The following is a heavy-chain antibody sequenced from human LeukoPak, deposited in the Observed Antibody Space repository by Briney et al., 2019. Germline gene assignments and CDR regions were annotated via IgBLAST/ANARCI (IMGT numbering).Heavy chain of an antibody. CDR1: GFTFSRYW. J-gene: IGHJ3*02. D-gene: IGHD3-16*01. CDR2: IKQDGSEK. V-gene: IGHV3-7*05. Sequence: GGSLRLSCAASGFTFSRYWMSWVRQAPGKGLEWVANIKQDGSEKNYVDSVKGRVTISRDNAKNSLFLEMSSLRADDTAVYFCARDVEGGTFDIWGQGTTVTVSS. CDR3: ARDVEGGTFDI.